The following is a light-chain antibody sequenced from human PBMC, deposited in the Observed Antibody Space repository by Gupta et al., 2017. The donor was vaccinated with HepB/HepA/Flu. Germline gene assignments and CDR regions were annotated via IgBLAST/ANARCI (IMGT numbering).Light chain of an antibody. CDR1: QGIKSG. Sequence: AIQLTQSPSSLSASVGDRVTITCRASQGIKSGVAWYQQKPGKPPKLLIYDGTSLESGVPSRFRGSGSGTDFSLTISSLQPEDFATYYCQQIKDALFTFGHGTXVDFK. CDR2: DGT. J-gene: IGKJ3*01. V-gene: IGKV1-13*02. CDR3: QQIKDALFT.